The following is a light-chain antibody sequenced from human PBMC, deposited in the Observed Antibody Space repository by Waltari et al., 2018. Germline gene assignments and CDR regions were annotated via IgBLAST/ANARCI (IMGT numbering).Light chain of an antibody. V-gene: IGKV1-39*01. CDR2: AAS. J-gene: IGKJ4*01. CDR3: QQSYGTLLT. CDR1: QSISSY. Sequence: DIQMTQSPSFLSASVGDRVTITCRASQSISSYLNWYQQKPGKAPRLLIFAASSLQSGVPSRFSGSGAGTDVTLTISSLQPEDFATYYCQQSYGTLLTFGGGTKVEIK.